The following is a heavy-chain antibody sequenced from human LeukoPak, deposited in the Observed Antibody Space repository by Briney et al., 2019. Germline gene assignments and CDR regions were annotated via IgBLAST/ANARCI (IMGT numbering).Heavy chain of an antibody. J-gene: IGHJ6*03. CDR3: ARGAVLAYCGGDCYSRYYYYYYYMDV. CDR2: INHSGST. CDR1: GGSFSGYY. Sequence: SETLSLTCAVYGGSFSGYYWSWIRQPPGKGLEWIGEINHSGSTNYNPSLKSRVNISVDTSNNHFSLKLSSVTAADTAVYYRARGAVLAYCGGDCYSRYYYYYYYMDVWGKGTTVTVSS. D-gene: IGHD2-21*02. V-gene: IGHV4-34*01.